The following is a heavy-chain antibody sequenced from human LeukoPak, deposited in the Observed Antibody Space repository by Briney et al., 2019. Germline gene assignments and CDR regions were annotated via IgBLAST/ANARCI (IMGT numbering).Heavy chain of an antibody. CDR3: AKWGDYDILTGYYVSDF. CDR1: GIIFRNYA. J-gene: IGHJ4*02. Sequence: GASLRLSCAASGIIFRNYAMSWVRQAPGKGLEWVSAMTGSGDTTYYADSVKGRFTISRDNSKNTLYVEMNTLRAEDTAVYYCAKWGDYDILTGYYVSDFWGQGTLVTVSS. CDR2: MTGSGDTT. D-gene: IGHD3-9*01. V-gene: IGHV3-23*01.